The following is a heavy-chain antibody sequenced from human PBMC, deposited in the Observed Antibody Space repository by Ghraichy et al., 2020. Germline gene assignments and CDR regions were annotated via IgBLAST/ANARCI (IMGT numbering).Heavy chain of an antibody. J-gene: IGHJ4*02. CDR2: ISSSTSSI. V-gene: IGHV3-48*02. D-gene: IGHD1-26*01. Sequence: GSLRLSCAASGFTFSSYSMNWVRQAPGKGLEWVSYISSSTSSIYYADSVKGRFTISRDNAKNSLYLQMNSLRDEDTAVYYCARERTQWAPFDYWGQGTLVTVSS. CDR3: ARERTQWAPFDY. CDR1: GFTFSSYS.